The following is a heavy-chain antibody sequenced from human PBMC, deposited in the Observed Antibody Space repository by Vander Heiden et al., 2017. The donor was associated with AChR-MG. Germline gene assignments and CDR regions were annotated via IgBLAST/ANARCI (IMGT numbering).Heavy chain of an antibody. CDR3: ARVYGARWYFDY. J-gene: IGHJ4*02. CDR1: GSTFSSYA. CDR2: ISYDGSNK. V-gene: IGHV3-30-3*01. D-gene: IGHD3-10*01. Sequence: QVQLVESGGGVVQHGRSLRLSCAASGSTFSSYAMHWVRQAPGKGLEWVAVISYDGSNKYYADSVKGRFTISRDNSKNTLYLQMNSLRAEDTAVYYCARVYGARWYFDYWGQGTLVTVSS.